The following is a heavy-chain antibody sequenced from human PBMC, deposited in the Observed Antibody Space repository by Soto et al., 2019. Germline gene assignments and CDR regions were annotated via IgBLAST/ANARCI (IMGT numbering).Heavy chain of an antibody. CDR3: ARDEGDDSSGYYDVNY. V-gene: IGHV1-69*01. CDR2: IIPISGTT. D-gene: IGHD3-22*01. CDR1: GGTYRNYA. J-gene: IGHJ4*02. Sequence: QVHLVQSGAEVKKPGSSVRVSCKASGGTYRNYAVNWGRQAPGQGLEWMGGIIPISGTTNYAQKFQGRVTITADESTSTAYMELRRLRSEDTAVYFCARDEGDDSSGYYDVNYWGQGTLVTVSS.